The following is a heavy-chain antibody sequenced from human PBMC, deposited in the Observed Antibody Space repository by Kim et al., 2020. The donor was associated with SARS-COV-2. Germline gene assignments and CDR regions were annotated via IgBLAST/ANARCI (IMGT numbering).Heavy chain of an antibody. CDR2: MSHDGNKI. D-gene: IGHD2-2*01. CDR1: GFTFKNHG. J-gene: IGHJ4*02. Sequence: GGSLRLSCTVSGFTFKNHGMHWVRQGPGKGLEWLAVMSHDGNKIYYADSVKGRFTISRDNSKNTLFLETDSLRIEDTPVYYCAKEWGIGTSCYLSLLSDFWGPGTLVTVSS. V-gene: IGHV3-30*18. CDR3: AKEWGIGTSCYLSLLSDF.